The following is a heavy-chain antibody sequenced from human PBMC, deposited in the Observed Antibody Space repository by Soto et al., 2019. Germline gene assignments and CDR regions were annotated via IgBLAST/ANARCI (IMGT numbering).Heavy chain of an antibody. CDR1: GGTFSSYA. Sequence: QVQLVQSGAEVKKPGSSVKVSCKASGGTFSSYAISWVRQAPGQGLEWMGGIIPIFGTANYAQKFQGRVTXTXXXSXXTAYMELNSLRSEDTAVYYCARDDVDTAMPYGMDVWGQGTTVTVSS. CDR3: ARDDVDTAMPYGMDV. D-gene: IGHD5-18*01. V-gene: IGHV1-69*05. J-gene: IGHJ6*02. CDR2: IIPIFGTA.